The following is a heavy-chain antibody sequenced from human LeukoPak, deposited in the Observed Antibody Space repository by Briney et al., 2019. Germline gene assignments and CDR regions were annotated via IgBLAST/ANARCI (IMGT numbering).Heavy chain of an antibody. J-gene: IGHJ4*02. V-gene: IGHV1-18*01. D-gene: IGHD2-15*01. Sequence: ASVKVSCKASGYTFTSSGISWVRQAPGQGLEWMGWISAYNGNTNYAQKLQGRVTMTTDTPTSTAYMELRSLRSDDTAVYYCARDRYCSGGSCYLANDFDYWGQGTLVTVSS. CDR3: ARDRYCSGGSCYLANDFDY. CDR2: ISAYNGNT. CDR1: GYTFTSSG.